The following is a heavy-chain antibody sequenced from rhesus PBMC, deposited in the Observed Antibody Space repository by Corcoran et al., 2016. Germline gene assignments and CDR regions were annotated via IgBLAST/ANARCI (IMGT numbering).Heavy chain of an antibody. V-gene: IGHV4-81*01. D-gene: IGHD2-8*01. CDR2: IDGNIAGT. J-gene: IGHJ5-2*02. CDR1: GGSISGYY. Sequence: QVQLQESGPGLVKPSETLSLTCAVSGGSISGYYWSWIRQPPGKGLEWLGNIDGNIAGTNSNPSLKVRVTISKDTSKNQFSLNLSSVTAADTAVYYCARDAADIVVVVSATSSLDVWGRGVLVTVSS. CDR3: ARDAADIVVVVSATSSLDV.